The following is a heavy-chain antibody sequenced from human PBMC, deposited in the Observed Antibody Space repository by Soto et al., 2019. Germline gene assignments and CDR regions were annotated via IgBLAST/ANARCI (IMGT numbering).Heavy chain of an antibody. CDR3: AKGILAIVGTTLPRDAFNI. V-gene: IGHV3-30*18. CDR2: ISHDGSNK. Sequence: QVQLVESGGGVVQPGRSLRLSCAASGFSFTPYVMHWVRQAPGKGLEWVAVISHDGSNKYYGDAVKGRFTISRDTSKNAVYLEMNSLRTEDTAVYYCAKGILAIVGTTLPRDAFNIWGQGTMVTVSS. CDR1: GFSFTPYV. D-gene: IGHD1-26*01. J-gene: IGHJ3*02.